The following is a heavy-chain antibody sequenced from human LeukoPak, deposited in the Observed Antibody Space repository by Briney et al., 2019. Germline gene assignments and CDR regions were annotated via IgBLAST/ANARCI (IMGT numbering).Heavy chain of an antibody. CDR1: GFTFSSYG. D-gene: IGHD3-22*01. J-gene: IGHJ4*02. CDR2: ISGSGGST. CDR3: AKEEDYYDSSGYYS. Sequence: PGGSLRLSCAASGFTFSSYGMSWVRQAPGKGLEWVSAISGSGGSTYYADSVKGRFTISRDNSKNTLYLQMNSLRAEDTAVYYCAKEEDYYDSSGYYSWGQGTLVTVSS. V-gene: IGHV3-23*01.